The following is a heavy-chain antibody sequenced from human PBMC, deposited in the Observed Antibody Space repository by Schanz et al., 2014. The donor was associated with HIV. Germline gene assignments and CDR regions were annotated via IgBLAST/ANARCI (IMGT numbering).Heavy chain of an antibody. CDR3: VRGFLMGRDYDYIWGSNRYAAWFDF. Sequence: QVRLQQWGAGLLKPSETLSLTCAVYGASFSDDYWTWIRQPPGKGLEWIGEINQSGNTNYNPSLKSRFTRSQDTSKKQFSLRRGFVTAADTAVYYCVRGFLMGRDYDYIWGSNRYAAWFDFWGQGTLVAVSS. CDR1: GASFSDDY. D-gene: IGHD3-16*02. V-gene: IGHV4-34*02. CDR2: INQSGNT. J-gene: IGHJ5*01.